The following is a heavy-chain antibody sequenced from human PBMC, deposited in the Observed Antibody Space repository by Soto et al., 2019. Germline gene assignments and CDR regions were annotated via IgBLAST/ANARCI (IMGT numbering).Heavy chain of an antibody. D-gene: IGHD2-15*01. CDR3: APHVSCSGGSCQYDAFAI. J-gene: IGHJ3*02. V-gene: IGHV3-23*01. CDR2: ITADGGT. Sequence: EVQVLESGGGLVQPGGSLRLSCEGSEFTVSGHAMTWIRQAPGKGPEWVSTITADGGTYYADSVKGRFAMSRDTSENNMYLQMNGLGAEESAAYYCAPHVSCSGGSCQYDAFAIRGQGTMVTVSS. CDR1: EFTVSGHA.